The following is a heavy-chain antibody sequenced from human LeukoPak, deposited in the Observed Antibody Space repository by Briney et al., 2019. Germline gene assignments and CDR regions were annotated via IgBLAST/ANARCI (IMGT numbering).Heavy chain of an antibody. Sequence: PSETLSLTCVVSGGSVSGYYWGWIRQPPGRGLEWIGSVYYSGSTNYNPSFKSRITMSVDTSRNQFSLQLSSVTAADTAVYYCARIHRYCSGGACYVLDNWGQGTLVAVSS. CDR2: VYYSGST. D-gene: IGHD2-15*01. CDR3: ARIHRYCSGGACYVLDN. V-gene: IGHV4-59*02. CDR1: GGSVSGYY. J-gene: IGHJ4*02.